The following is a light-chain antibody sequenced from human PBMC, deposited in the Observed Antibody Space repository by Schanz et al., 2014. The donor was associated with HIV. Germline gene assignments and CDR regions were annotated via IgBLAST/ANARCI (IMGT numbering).Light chain of an antibody. J-gene: IGKJ2*01. CDR1: QSIGSN. V-gene: IGKV3-15*01. Sequence: EMVMTQSPATLSASPGERATLSCRASQSIGSNLAWYQQKPGQAPRLLIYGASTRAPSFPARFSGSGSGTEFTLTISSLQPDDFATYYCQQYTSYPYTFGQGTKLELK. CDR3: QQYTSYPYT. CDR2: GAS.